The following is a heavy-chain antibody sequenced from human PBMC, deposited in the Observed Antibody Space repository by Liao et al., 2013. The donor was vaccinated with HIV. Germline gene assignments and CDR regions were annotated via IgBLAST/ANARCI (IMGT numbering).Heavy chain of an antibody. CDR2: IYASGST. CDR1: GGSMTNYY. V-gene: IGHV4-4*07. Sequence: QVQLQESGPRLVKPSETLSLICTVSGGSMTNYYWSWIRQSAGKGLEWIGRIYASGSTNCNPSLKSRVTMSVDTSNNQFSLNLSSVTAADTAVYYCARVEQQLSENDAFVYLGPRDNGHRLF. D-gene: IGHD6-13*01. J-gene: IGHJ3*02. CDR3: ARVEQQLSENDAFVY.